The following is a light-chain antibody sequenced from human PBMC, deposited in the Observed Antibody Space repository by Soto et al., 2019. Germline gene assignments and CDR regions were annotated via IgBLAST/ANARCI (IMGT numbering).Light chain of an antibody. CDR3: QQLFDSPIT. CDR2: AAS. V-gene: IGKV1-9*01. J-gene: IGKJ5*01. CDR1: QVISTS. Sequence: IPLTQCRSFLYQSIAQSVSITCRASQVISTSLAWYQVKPGKAPKLLIYAASTLESGVPSRFSATVSGTEFSLTITSLQPEDFATYYCQQLFDSPITFGQGTRLEIK.